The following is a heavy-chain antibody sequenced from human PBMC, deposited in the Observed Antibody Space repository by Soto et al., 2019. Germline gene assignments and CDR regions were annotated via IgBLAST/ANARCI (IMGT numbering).Heavy chain of an antibody. CDR3: ARDGYGYCSSTSCYGLDPYYFDY. D-gene: IGHD2-2*01. Sequence: QVQLVESGGGVVQPGRSLRLSCAASGFTFSSYGMHWVRQAPGKGLEWVAVIWYDGSNKYYADSVKGRFTISRDNSKNTLYLQMNSLRAEDTAVYYCARDGYGYCSSTSCYGLDPYYFDYWGQGTLVTVSS. CDR2: IWYDGSNK. J-gene: IGHJ4*02. CDR1: GFTFSSYG. V-gene: IGHV3-33*01.